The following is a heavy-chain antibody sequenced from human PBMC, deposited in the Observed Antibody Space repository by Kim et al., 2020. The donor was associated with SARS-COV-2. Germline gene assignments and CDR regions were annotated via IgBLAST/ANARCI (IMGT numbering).Heavy chain of an antibody. V-gene: IGHV3-64D*06. D-gene: IGHD5-12*01. CDR3: VKGRRATARIDAFDI. CDR1: GFTFSSYA. J-gene: IGHJ3*02. Sequence: GGSLRLSCSASGFTFSSYAMHWVRQAPGKGLEYVSAISSNGGSTYYADSVKGRFTISRDNSKNTLYLQMSSLRAEDTAVYYCVKGRRATARIDAFDIWGQGTMVTVSS. CDR2: ISSNGGST.